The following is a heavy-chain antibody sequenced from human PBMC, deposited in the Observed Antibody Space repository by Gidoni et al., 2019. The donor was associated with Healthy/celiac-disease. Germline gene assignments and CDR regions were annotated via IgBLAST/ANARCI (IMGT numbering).Heavy chain of an antibody. J-gene: IGHJ4*02. V-gene: IGHV3-21*01. D-gene: IGHD6-19*01. Sequence: EVQLVESGGGLVKPGGSLRLSWAASGFTFSSYSMNWVRQAPGKGLEWVSSISSSSSYIYYADSVKGRFTISRDNAKNSLYLQMNSLRAEDTAVYYCARDRIGYSSGWYADYWGQGTLVTVSS. CDR1: GFTFSSYS. CDR2: ISSSSSYI. CDR3: ARDRIGYSSGWYADY.